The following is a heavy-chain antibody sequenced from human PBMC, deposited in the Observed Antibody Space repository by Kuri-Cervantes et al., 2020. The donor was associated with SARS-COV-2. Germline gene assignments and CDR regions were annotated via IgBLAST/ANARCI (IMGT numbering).Heavy chain of an antibody. J-gene: IGHJ4*02. V-gene: IGHV3-48*03. CDR2: ISSSGSTI. CDR1: GFTFSSYE. D-gene: IGHD1-1*01. Sequence: GGSLRLSCAASGFTFSSYEMNWVRQAPGKGLGWVSYISSSGSTIYYADSVKGRFTISRDNAKNMLFLQMNSLRAEDTAVYYCVRDGDHWNFDYWGQGTLVTVSS. CDR3: VRDGDHWNFDY.